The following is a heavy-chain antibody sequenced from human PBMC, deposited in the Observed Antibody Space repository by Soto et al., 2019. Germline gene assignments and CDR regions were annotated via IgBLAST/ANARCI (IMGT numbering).Heavy chain of an antibody. Sequence: GGALRLSCAASGFTLSGYAMDWVLQAPGKGLEYVSGISSNGVGTYYANSVQGRFTISRDNSKNTVYLQMGSLRPEDMAVYYCARRARPDFYYMDVWGKGTTVTVSS. CDR3: ARRARPDFYYMDV. CDR1: GFTLSGYA. CDR2: ISSNGVGT. D-gene: IGHD6-6*01. J-gene: IGHJ6*03. V-gene: IGHV3-64*01.